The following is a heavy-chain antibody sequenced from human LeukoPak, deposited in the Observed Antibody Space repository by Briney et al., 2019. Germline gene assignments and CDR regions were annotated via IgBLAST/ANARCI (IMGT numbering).Heavy chain of an antibody. V-gene: IGHV3-23*01. CDR3: AKIAVAGVDY. Sequence: PGGSLRLSRAAPGFTFSSYGISWVRQAPGKGLEWVSAISGSGGSTYYADSVKGRFTISRDNSKNTLYLQMNSLRAEDTAVYYCAKIAVAGVDYWGQGTLVTVSS. CDR1: GFTFSSYG. CDR2: ISGSGGST. D-gene: IGHD6-19*01. J-gene: IGHJ4*02.